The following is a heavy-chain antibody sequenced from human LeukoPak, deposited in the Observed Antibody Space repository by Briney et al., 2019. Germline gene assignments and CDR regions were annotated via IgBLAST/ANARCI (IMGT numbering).Heavy chain of an antibody. CDR1: GFTFGDYA. D-gene: IGHD6-13*01. J-gene: IGHJ4*02. Sequence: GGSLRLSCTASGFTFGDYAMSWFRQAPGKGLEWVSSISSSSSYIYYADSVKGRFTISRDNAKNSLYLQMNSLRAEDTAVYYCARDGSYSSSWYFDYWGQGTLVTVSS. CDR2: ISSSSSYI. CDR3: ARDGSYSSSWYFDY. V-gene: IGHV3-21*01.